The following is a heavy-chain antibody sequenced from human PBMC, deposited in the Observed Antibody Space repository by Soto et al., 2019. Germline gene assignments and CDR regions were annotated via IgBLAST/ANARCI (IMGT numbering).Heavy chain of an antibody. Sequence: QRHLVESGGGVVQPGRSLRLSCAASGFSFSSYGMHWIRQAPGKGLEWVAVISQDGAFKDYADSVQGRFTISRDNSENTLFLEMNSLGPSDTAVYYCAKDYGPKAPYPYSNTHTDFWGQGTRVTVSS. D-gene: IGHD6-13*01. V-gene: IGHV3-30*18. CDR3: AKDYGPKAPYPYSNTHTDF. CDR1: GFSFSSYG. J-gene: IGHJ4*02. CDR2: ISQDGAFK.